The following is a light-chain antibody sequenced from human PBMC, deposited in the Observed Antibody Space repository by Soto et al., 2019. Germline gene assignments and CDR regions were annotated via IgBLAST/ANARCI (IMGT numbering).Light chain of an antibody. CDR3: QSYNDWPFT. J-gene: IGKJ2*01. CDR2: GAS. Sequence: EIVMTQSPATLSVSPGERVTLSCRASESLSTYLAWYQQKPGQAPRLLIYGASTKATGIPARFSGSGSATAFTLTISSLQSEDFAVYYCQSYNDWPFTFGQGTKLE. CDR1: ESLSTY. V-gene: IGKV3-15*01.